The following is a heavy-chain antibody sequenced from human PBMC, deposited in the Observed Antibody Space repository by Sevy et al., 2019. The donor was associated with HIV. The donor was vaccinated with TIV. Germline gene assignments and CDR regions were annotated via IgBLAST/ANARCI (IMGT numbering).Heavy chain of an antibody. D-gene: IGHD3-3*01. CDR2: IKQDGSEK. CDR1: GFTFSNYW. J-gene: IGHJ4*02. CDR3: ATWNGRDY. Sequence: GGSLRRSCAASGFTFSNYWMTWVRQAPGKGLEWVANIKQDGSEKFYVDSVKGRFTISRDNAKNSLSLQMNSLRAEDTAVYYCATWNGRDYWGQGTLVTVSS. V-gene: IGHV3-7*01.